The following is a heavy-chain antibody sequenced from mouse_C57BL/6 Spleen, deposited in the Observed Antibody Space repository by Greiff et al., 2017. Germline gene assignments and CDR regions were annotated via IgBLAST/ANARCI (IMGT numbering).Heavy chain of an antibody. D-gene: IGHD1-1*01. CDR1: GFTFSDYY. V-gene: IGHV5-16*01. CDR2: INYDGSST. J-gene: IGHJ4*01. Sequence: EVKLVESEGSLVQPGSSMKLSCTASGFTFSDYYMAWVRQVPEKGLEWVANINYDGSSTYYLDTLTSRFIISRDNAKNILYLQMSSLKSEDTATYYYAREGDYYGSVYGMDYWGQGTSVTVSA. CDR3: AREGDYYGSVYGMDY.